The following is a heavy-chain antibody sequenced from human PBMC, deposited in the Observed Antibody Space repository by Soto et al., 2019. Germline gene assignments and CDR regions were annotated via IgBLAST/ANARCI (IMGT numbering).Heavy chain of an antibody. J-gene: IGHJ6*02. Sequence: EGTLRLSCSVSGFTLSRYSMSSVRQTPAKGLEWVAKIPQDAVDGHYAPSLKGRFTISRDNGKNSLSLQMRTLRAEDTAVYYCASDRVRGAGNDFIYCSEGWGRGATVTVSS. CDR3: ASDRVRGAGNDFIYCSEG. CDR1: GFTLSRYS. V-gene: IGHV3-7*03. D-gene: IGHD1-1*01. CDR2: IPQDAVDG.